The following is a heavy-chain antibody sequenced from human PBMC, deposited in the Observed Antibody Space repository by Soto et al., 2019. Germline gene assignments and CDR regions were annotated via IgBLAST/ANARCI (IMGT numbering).Heavy chain of an antibody. J-gene: IGHJ4*02. V-gene: IGHV4-59*01. CDR2: IYYSGST. CDR3: ARAHLRYFVWLNY. Sequence: QVQLQESGPGLVKPSETLSLTCTVSGGSIRSYYWSWIRQPPGKGLEWIGYIYYSGSTNYNPSPKSRVTISGDTSKNQFSLKLSSVPAADTAVYYCARAHLRYFVWLNYWGQGTLVTVSS. CDR1: GGSIRSYY. D-gene: IGHD3-9*01.